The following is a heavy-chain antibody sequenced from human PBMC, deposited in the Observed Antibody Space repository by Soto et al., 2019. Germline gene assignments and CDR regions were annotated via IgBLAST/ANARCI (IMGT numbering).Heavy chain of an antibody. CDR3: ARVEGSPYCSGGSCYFGIDS. J-gene: IGHJ5*01. Sequence: GGSLRLSCAASGFTFSSYGMHWVREAPGKGLEWVAVIWYDGSNKYYADSVKGRFTISRDNSKNTLYLQMNSLRAEDTAVYYCARVEGSPYCSGGSCYFGIDSWGQGTLVTVSS. CDR2: IWYDGSNK. CDR1: GFTFSSYG. V-gene: IGHV3-33*01. D-gene: IGHD2-15*01.